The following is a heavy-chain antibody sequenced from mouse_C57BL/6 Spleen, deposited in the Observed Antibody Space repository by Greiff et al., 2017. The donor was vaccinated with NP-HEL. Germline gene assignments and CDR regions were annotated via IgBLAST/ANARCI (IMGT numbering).Heavy chain of an antibody. J-gene: IGHJ4*01. CDR2: LYPGDGDT. CDR3: ARSDGYYAMDY. Sequence: VQLQQSGPELVKPGASVKISCKASGYAFSSSWMNWVKQRPGKGLEWIGRLYPGDGDTNYNGKFKGKATLTADKSSSTAHMQLSSLTSEDSAVYFCARSDGYYAMDYWGQGTSVTVSS. CDR1: GYAFSSSW. V-gene: IGHV1-82*01. D-gene: IGHD2-3*01.